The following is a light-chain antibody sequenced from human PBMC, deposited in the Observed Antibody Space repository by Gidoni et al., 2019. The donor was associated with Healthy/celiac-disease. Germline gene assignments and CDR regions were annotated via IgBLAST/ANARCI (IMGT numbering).Light chain of an antibody. V-gene: IGKV3-11*01. Sequence: EIVLTQSPATLSLSPGERATLSCRASQSVSSYLAWYQQKPGQAPRLLIYDASNRATGIPARFSGSGSGTDFTLTISSLGPEDFAVYYCQQRSNWHTFGQGTKVEIE. CDR2: DAS. CDR3: QQRSNWHT. J-gene: IGKJ1*01. CDR1: QSVSSY.